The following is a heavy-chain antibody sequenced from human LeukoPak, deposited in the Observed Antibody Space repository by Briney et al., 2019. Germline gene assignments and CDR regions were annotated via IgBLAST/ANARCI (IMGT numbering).Heavy chain of an antibody. Sequence: PSETLSLTCTVSGSSISSYYWNWIRQPPGRGLEWIGYIYYSGSTNYNPSLKSRVTISVDTSKNQFSLKLSSVTAADTAVYYCARGVPYYYDNSGYPFDYWGQGTLVTVSS. V-gene: IGHV4-59*01. J-gene: IGHJ4*02. CDR2: IYYSGST. D-gene: IGHD3-22*01. CDR1: GSSISSYY. CDR3: ARGVPYYYDNSGYPFDY.